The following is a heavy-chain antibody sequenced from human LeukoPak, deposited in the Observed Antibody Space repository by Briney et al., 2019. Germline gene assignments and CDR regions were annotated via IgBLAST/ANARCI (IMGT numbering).Heavy chain of an antibody. J-gene: IGHJ4*02. CDR3: AKDDYDSSGYYYVKRAAVFDY. V-gene: IGHV3-23*01. D-gene: IGHD3-22*01. CDR2: ISGSGGST. CDR1: GFTFSSYA. Sequence: PGGSLRLSCAASGFTFSSYAMSWVRQAPGKGLEWVSAISGSGGSTYYADSVKGRFTISRDNSKNTLYLQMNSLRAEDTAVYYCAKDDYDSSGYYYVKRAAVFDYWGQGTLVTVSS.